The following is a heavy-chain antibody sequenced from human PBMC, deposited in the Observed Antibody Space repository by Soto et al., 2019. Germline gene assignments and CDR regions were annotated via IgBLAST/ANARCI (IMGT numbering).Heavy chain of an antibody. V-gene: IGHV3-30*18. CDR3: AKICSGGSCETDAFDI. CDR2: ISYDGSNK. D-gene: IGHD2-15*01. J-gene: IGHJ3*02. Sequence: PGGSLRLSCAASGFTFSSCGMHWVRQAPGKGLEWVAVISYDGSNKYYADSVKGRFTISRDNSKNTLYLQMNSLRAEDTAVYYCAKICSGGSCETDAFDIWGQGTMVTVSS. CDR1: GFTFSSCG.